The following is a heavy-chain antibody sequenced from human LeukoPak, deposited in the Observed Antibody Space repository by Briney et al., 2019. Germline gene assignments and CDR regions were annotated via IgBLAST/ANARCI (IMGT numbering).Heavy chain of an antibody. Sequence: GGSLRLSCEASGFTFSAYAMTWVRQAPGQGLEWVSSIGSDNKPHYSESVKGRFAISRDNSKSMLFLQLNSLRAEDTAVYYCAKGSYYDSSGYHPLSFDYWGQGTLVTVSS. CDR2: IGSDNKP. CDR1: GFTFSAYA. V-gene: IGHV3-23*05. D-gene: IGHD3-22*01. CDR3: AKGSYYDSSGYHPLSFDY. J-gene: IGHJ4*02.